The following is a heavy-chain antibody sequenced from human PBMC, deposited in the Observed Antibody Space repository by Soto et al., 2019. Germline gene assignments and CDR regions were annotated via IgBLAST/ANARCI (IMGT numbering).Heavy chain of an antibody. J-gene: IGHJ4*02. CDR1: GGSVSSGSYY. CDR3: ARVVGYCSGGSCPDY. Sequence: SETLSLTCTVSGGSVSSGSYYWSWIRQPPGKGLEWIGYIYYSGSTNYNPSLKSRVTISVDTSKNQFSLKLSSVTAADTAVYYCARVVGYCSGGSCPDYWSQGTLVTVSS. D-gene: IGHD2-15*01. V-gene: IGHV4-61*01. CDR2: IYYSGST.